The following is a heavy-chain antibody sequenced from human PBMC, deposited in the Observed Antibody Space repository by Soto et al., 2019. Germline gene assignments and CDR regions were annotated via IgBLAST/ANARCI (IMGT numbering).Heavy chain of an antibody. D-gene: IGHD6-13*01. Sequence: EVQLVESGGGLVQPGGSLRLSCAASGFTFSSYWMSWVRQAPVKGLEWVGNIKQDGSEKNYVDFMEGRFTISRDNAENSLYLQMNSLRAEDTGVYYCASIASAGRGWDVWGQGTTVVVSS. CDR1: GFTFSSYW. J-gene: IGHJ6*02. V-gene: IGHV3-7*01. CDR3: ASIASAGRGWDV. CDR2: IKQDGSEK.